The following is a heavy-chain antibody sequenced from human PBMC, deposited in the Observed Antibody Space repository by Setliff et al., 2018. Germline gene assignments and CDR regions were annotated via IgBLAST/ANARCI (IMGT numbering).Heavy chain of an antibody. Sequence: SETLSLTCTVSDVSISDTTYYWGWFRQPPGKGLEWIGSFYYSGSTYYNPSLQSRVTISVDTSKNQFSLKLSSVTAADTAVYYCAMGRQEVAAAGKTQIDYWGQGTLVTVSS. J-gene: IGHJ4*02. V-gene: IGHV4-39*07. CDR2: FYYSGST. D-gene: IGHD6-13*01. CDR3: AMGRQEVAAAGKTQIDY. CDR1: DVSISDTTYY.